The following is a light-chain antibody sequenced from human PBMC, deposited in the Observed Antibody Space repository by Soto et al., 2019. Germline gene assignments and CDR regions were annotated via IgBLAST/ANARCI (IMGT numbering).Light chain of an antibody. Sequence: IVLTQSPATLSLSPGKRATLSCRASQNISNYLIWYQQKPGQAPRLLIYGASTRATDVPARFSGSGSGTEFTLTISSLQPDDFATYYCQQYNWTFGQGTKVDIK. J-gene: IGKJ1*01. CDR1: QNISNY. CDR3: QQYNWT. CDR2: GAS. V-gene: IGKV3D-15*01.